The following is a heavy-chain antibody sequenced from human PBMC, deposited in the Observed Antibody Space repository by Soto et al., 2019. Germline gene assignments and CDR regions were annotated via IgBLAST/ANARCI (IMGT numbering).Heavy chain of an antibody. CDR1: GFSLSTSGMC. CDR3: SRLTRGEYSRGLPAHEY. D-gene: IGHD6-19*01. V-gene: IGHV2-70*01. Sequence: SGPTLVNPTQTLTLTCTFSGFSLSTSGMCVSWIRQPPGKALEWLALIDWDDDKYYSTSLKTRLTISKDTSKNQVVLTMTNMDPVDTATYFWSRLTRGEYSRGLPAHEYWGQGTLVTVSS. CDR2: IDWDDDK. J-gene: IGHJ4*02.